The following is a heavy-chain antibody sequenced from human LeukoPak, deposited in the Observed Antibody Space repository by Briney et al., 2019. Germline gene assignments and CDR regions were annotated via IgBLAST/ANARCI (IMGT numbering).Heavy chain of an antibody. CDR2: IKSKTDGGTT. CDR1: GFTFGDYA. D-gene: IGHD3-3*01. V-gene: IGHV3-15*01. CDR3: TTDTNYDFWSGYYGFDP. Sequence: KPGGSLRLSCTASGFTFGDYAMSWVRQAPGKGLEWVGRIKSKTDGGTTDYAAPVKGRFTISRDDSKNTLYLQMNSLKTEDTAVYYCTTDTNYDFWSGYYGFDPWGQGTLVTVSS. J-gene: IGHJ5*02.